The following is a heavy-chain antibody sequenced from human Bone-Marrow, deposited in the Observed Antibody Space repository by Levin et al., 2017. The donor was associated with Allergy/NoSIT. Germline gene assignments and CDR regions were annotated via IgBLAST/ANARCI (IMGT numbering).Heavy chain of an antibody. D-gene: IGHD1-14*01. CDR1: GHTFITYY. V-gene: IGHV1-46*01. CDR3: AADIIKGYFDY. J-gene: IGHJ4*02. CDR2: INPSGGST. Sequence: GESLKISCKASGHTFITYYMHWVRQAPGQGLEWMGMINPSGGSTAYAQKFQGSVTMTRDTSTSTVYMEVSSLRSEDTAMYYCAADIIKGYFDYWGQGTLVTVSS.